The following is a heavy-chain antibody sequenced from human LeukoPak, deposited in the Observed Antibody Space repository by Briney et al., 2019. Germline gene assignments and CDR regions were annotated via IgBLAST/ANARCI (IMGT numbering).Heavy chain of an antibody. CDR3: ARGGYCSSTSCHTFDY. CDR1: GGSISSGGYS. Sequence: SQTLSLTCAVSGGSISSGGYSWSWIRQPPGKGLEWIGYIYHSGSTYYNPSLKSRVTISVDRSKNQFSLKLSSVTAAGTAVYYCARGGYCSSTSCHTFDYWGQGTLVAVSS. V-gene: IGHV4-30-2*01. D-gene: IGHD2-2*01. CDR2: IYHSGST. J-gene: IGHJ4*02.